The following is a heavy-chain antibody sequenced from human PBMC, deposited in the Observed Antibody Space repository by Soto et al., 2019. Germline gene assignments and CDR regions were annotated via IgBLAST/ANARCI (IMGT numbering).Heavy chain of an antibody. CDR2: ISSSSSYI. CDR3: ARDKGYCSSTSCYDAFDI. D-gene: IGHD2-2*01. Sequence: GGSLRLSCAASGFTFSSYSMNWVRQAPGKGLEWVSSISSSSSYIYYADSVKGRFTISRDNAKNSLYLQMNSLRAEDTAVYYCARDKGYCSSTSCYDAFDIWGQGTMVTVSS. J-gene: IGHJ3*02. V-gene: IGHV3-21*01. CDR1: GFTFSSYS.